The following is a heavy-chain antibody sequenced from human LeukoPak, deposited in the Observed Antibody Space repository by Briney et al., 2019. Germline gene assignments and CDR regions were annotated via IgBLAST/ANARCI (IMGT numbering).Heavy chain of an antibody. Sequence: GGSLRLSCAVSGFTLSGFWMGWSRQAPGKGLGWVASINSDGSEGYYADVVKGRFTTSRDNAKNSLYLQINSLRAEDTAVYYCARSSYSSSSSVWGQGTMVTVSS. CDR3: ARSSYSSSSSV. V-gene: IGHV3-7*03. CDR1: GFTLSGFW. J-gene: IGHJ3*01. CDR2: INSDGSEG. D-gene: IGHD6-6*01.